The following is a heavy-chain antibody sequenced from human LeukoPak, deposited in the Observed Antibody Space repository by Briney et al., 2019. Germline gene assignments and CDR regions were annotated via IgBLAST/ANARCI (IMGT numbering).Heavy chain of an antibody. CDR1: GYTFTSYA. CDR3: ARGLIGDYYDR. CDR2: MNPNSGNT. D-gene: IGHD3-22*01. J-gene: IGHJ4*02. Sequence: ASVKVSCKASGYTFTSYAMNWVRQAPGQGLEWMGWMNPNSGNTGYAQKFQGRVTMTRNTSISTAYMELSSLRSEDTAVYYCARGLIGDYYDRWGQGTLVTVSS. V-gene: IGHV1-8*02.